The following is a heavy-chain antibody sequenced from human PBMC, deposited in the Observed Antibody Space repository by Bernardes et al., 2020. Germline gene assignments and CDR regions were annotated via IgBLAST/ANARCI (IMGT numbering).Heavy chain of an antibody. Sequence: ASMKVSCKASDYAFLSYAITWVRQAPGQGLEWVGWISGYNGNTNYAQKLQGRVTMTTDTSTSTAYMELRSLRSDDTAVYYCARGGGYSNYVDYWGQGTLLTVSS. CDR1: DYAFLSYA. CDR3: ARGGGYSNYVDY. V-gene: IGHV1-18*01. CDR2: ISGYNGNT. J-gene: IGHJ4*02. D-gene: IGHD4-4*01.